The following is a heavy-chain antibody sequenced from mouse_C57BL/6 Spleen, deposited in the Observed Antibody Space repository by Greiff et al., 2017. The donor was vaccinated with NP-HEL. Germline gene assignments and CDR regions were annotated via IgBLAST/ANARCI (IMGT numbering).Heavy chain of an antibody. J-gene: IGHJ2*01. Sequence: VHVKQSGAELVKPGASVKLSCTASGFNIKDYYMHWVKQRTEQGLEWIGRIDPEDGETKYAPKFQGKATITADTSSNTAYLQLSSLTSEDTAVYYCAREGGFTTVVAPFDYWGQGTTLTVSS. V-gene: IGHV14-2*01. CDR3: AREGGFTTVVAPFDY. CDR2: IDPEDGET. CDR1: GFNIKDYY. D-gene: IGHD1-1*01.